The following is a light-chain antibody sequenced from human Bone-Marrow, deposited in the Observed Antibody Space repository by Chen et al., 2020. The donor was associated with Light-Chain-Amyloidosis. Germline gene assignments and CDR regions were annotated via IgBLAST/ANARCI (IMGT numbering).Light chain of an antibody. CDR3: QVWDRSSDRPV. CDR2: DDS. V-gene: IGLV3-21*02. Sequence: SYLLTSPFSVSGAPGQEGPISGGGNNIGSTSVHWYQQTPGQAPLLVVYDDSDRPSGIPERLSGSNSGNTATLTISRVEAGDEADYYCQVWDRSSDRPVFGGGTKLTVL. CDR1: NIGSTS. J-gene: IGLJ3*02.